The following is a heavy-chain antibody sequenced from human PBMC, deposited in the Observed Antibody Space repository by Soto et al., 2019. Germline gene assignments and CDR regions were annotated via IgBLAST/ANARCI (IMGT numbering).Heavy chain of an antibody. CDR3: ARGPYYDLIWNYYYMDV. CDR2: MDYSGST. CDR1: GGSISGHY. V-gene: IGHV4-59*08. Sequence: QVQLQESGPGLVKPSETLSLSCSVSGGSISGHYWSWVRQTPGKGLEWIGYMDYSGSTNYNPSLKRRVTISVDTSKNHFTLRLTSVTAADTAVYYCARGPYYDLIWNYYYMDVWGKGTTVTVSS. D-gene: IGHD3-16*01. J-gene: IGHJ6*03.